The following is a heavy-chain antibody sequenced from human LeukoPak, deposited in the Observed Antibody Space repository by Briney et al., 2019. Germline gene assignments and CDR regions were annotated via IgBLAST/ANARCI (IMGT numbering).Heavy chain of an antibody. Sequence: ASVKVSCKASGYTFTGYYMHWVRPAAGKGREWMGWINPNSGGTNYAQKFQGRVTMTRDTSISTAYMELSRLRSDDTAVYYCASIGTGHYFDYWGQGTLVTVSS. V-gene: IGHV1-2*02. CDR3: ASIGTGHYFDY. J-gene: IGHJ4*02. CDR1: GYTFTGYY. CDR2: INPNSGGT. D-gene: IGHD3-10*01.